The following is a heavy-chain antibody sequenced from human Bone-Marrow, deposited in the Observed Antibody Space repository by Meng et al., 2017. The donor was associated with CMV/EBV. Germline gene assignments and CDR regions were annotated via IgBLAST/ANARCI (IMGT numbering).Heavy chain of an antibody. CDR3: AKDLILDKYSSSRYGMDV. J-gene: IGHJ6*02. CDR2: ISGSGGST. Sequence: SCAASGFTFSSYAMSWVRQAPGKGLEWVSAISGSGGSTYYADSVKGRFTISRDNSKNTLYLQMNSLRAEDTAVYYCAKDLILDKYSSSRYGMDVWGQGTTVTVSS. CDR1: GFTFSSYA. V-gene: IGHV3-23*01. D-gene: IGHD6-6*01.